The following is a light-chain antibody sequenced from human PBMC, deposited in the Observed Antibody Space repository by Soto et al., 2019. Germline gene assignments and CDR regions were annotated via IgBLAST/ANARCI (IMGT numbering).Light chain of an antibody. V-gene: IGKV1-5*03. Sequence: DIQMTQSPSTLSGSVGGRVTITCRASQTISSWLAWYQQKPGKAPKLLIYKASTLKSGVPSRFSGSGSGTEFTLTISSLQPDDFATYYCQHYNSYSEAFGQGTKVEIK. J-gene: IGKJ1*01. CDR3: QHYNSYSEA. CDR2: KAS. CDR1: QTISSW.